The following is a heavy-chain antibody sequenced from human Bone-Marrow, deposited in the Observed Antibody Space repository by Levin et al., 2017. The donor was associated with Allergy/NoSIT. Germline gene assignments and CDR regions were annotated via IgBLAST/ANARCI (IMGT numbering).Heavy chain of an antibody. CDR3: ARQEISRGYYFDS. CDR2: VYHSGST. Sequence: PSETLSLTCYVSGGSINIRTSYWGWVRQPPGGGLEWIGSVYHSGSTYYNPFLKSRVSQSIDTSTNQFSLKMRSVTAADTAVYYCARQEISRGYYFDSWGQGMLVIVSS. D-gene: IGHD3-10*01. J-gene: IGHJ4*02. CDR1: GGSINIRTSY. V-gene: IGHV4-39*01.